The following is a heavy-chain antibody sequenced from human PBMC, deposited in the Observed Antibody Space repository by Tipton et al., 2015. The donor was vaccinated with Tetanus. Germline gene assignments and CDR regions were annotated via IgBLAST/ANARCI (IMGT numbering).Heavy chain of an antibody. CDR2: IYPGDSDT. V-gene: IGHV5-51*01. CDR3: ARAHCTDGVCNFDF. Sequence: QLVQSGGEVKKPGESLKISCKGSGYIFTNYWIGWVRQKPGKGLEWMGIIYPGDSDTRYSPSFQGQVTLSADKSVNPAYLRWSSLKASGTSVFYCARAHCTDGVCNFDFWGQGALVTVAS. J-gene: IGHJ4*02. D-gene: IGHD2-8*01. CDR1: GYIFTNYW.